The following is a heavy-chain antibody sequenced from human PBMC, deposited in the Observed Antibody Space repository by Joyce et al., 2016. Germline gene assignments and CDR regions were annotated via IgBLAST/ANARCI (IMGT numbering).Heavy chain of an antibody. Sequence: EVQLVESGGGLVKPGGSLRLSCAASGFPFSSYSMSWVRQAPGEGLELVSSLSSSSSYIKYTDSVKGRFTISRDNAKNSLYLQMNSLRVEDTAVYYCARSSYTNGIFDYWGQGTLVTVSS. D-gene: IGHD2-8*01. V-gene: IGHV3-21*01. CDR1: GFPFSSYS. CDR3: ARSSYTNGIFDY. J-gene: IGHJ4*02. CDR2: LSSSSSYI.